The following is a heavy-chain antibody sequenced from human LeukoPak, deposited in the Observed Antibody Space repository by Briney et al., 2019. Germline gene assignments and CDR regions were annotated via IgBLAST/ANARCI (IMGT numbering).Heavy chain of an antibody. J-gene: IGHJ6*02. Sequence: PSETLSLTCTVSGGSISSYYWSWIRQPLGKGLEWIGYIYYSGSTNYNPSLKSRVTISVDTSKNQFSLKLSSVTAADTAVYYCARQGRGSYYDSSGYYYGMDVWGQGTTVTVSS. D-gene: IGHD3-22*01. CDR3: ARQGRGSYYDSSGYYYGMDV. CDR2: IYYSGST. V-gene: IGHV4-59*08. CDR1: GGSISSYY.